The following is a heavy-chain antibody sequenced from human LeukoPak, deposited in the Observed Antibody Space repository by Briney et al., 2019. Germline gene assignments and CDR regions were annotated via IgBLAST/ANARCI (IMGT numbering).Heavy chain of an antibody. CDR1: GYTFTDYY. Sequence: ASVKASCKASGYTFTDYYMHWVRRAPGQGLEWMGWVIPNSGGTNYAQKFQGRVTMTRDTSISTAYMELSRLRSDDTAVYFCARGFWESGLEYWGQGTLVTVSS. CDR2: VIPNSGGT. CDR3: ARGFWESGLEY. V-gene: IGHV1-2*02. D-gene: IGHD3-10*01. J-gene: IGHJ4*02.